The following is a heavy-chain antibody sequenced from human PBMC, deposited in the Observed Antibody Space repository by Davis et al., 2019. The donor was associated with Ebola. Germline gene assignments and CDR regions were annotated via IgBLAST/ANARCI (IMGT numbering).Heavy chain of an antibody. Sequence: PGGSLRLSCAASGFTFSSYAMSWVRQAPGKGLEWVSAISGSGGSTYYADSVKGRFTISRDNSKNTLYLQMNSLRAEDTAVYYCAKMEVVLLWFGESRGYMDVWGKGTTVTVSS. CDR2: ISGSGGST. J-gene: IGHJ6*03. CDR1: GFTFSSYA. D-gene: IGHD3-10*01. CDR3: AKMEVVLLWFGESRGYMDV. V-gene: IGHV3-23*01.